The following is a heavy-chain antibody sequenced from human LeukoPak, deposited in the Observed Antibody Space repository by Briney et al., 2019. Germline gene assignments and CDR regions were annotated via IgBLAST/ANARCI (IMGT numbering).Heavy chain of an antibody. CDR3: TREATSYSSGWYSY. D-gene: IGHD6-19*01. V-gene: IGHV3-49*03. CDR2: IRSKAYGGTT. Sequence: GGSLRLSCTASGFTFGDYAMSWFRQAPGKGLEWVGFIRSKAYGGTTEYAASVKGRFTISRDDSKSIAYLQMNSLKTEDTAVYYCTREATSYSSGWYSYWGQEPWSPSPQ. CDR1: GFTFGDYA. J-gene: IGHJ4*01.